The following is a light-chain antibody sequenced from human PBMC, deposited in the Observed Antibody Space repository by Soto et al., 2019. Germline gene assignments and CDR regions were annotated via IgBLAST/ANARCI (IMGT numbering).Light chain of an antibody. V-gene: IGKV1-5*01. CDR3: QQYNSYST. CDR2: DAS. Sequence: MTQSPATLSVSPGERTTISCRASQSAGNNLAWYQQKPGKAPKLLIYDASSLEGGVPSRFSGSGSGTEFTLTISSLQPDDFATYYCQQYNSYSTFGQGTKVDIK. CDR1: QSAGNN. J-gene: IGKJ1*01.